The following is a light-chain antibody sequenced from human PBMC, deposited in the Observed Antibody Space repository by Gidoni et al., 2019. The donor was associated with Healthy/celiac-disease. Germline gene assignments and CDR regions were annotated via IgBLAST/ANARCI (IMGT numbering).Light chain of an antibody. CDR3: QQYGSSPPWT. J-gene: IGKJ1*01. CDR1: QSVSSSY. V-gene: IGKV3-20*01. Sequence: EMVLTQSPGTLSLSPGERATLSCRASQSVSSSYLAWYQQQPGQAPRLLIYGASSRATGIPARFSGSGSGTDFTLTISRLEPEDFAVYYCQQYGSSPPWTFGQGTKVEIK. CDR2: GAS.